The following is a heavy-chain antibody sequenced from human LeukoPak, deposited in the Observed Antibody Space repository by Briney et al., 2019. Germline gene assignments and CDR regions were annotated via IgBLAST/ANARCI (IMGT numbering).Heavy chain of an antibody. J-gene: IGHJ4*02. Sequence: GGSLRLSCAASGFTFDDYAMHWVRQAPGKGLEWVSLISGDGGSTYYADSVKGRFTISRDNAKNSLYLQMDSLRDEDTAVYYCARGGGYFDYWGQGTLVTVSS. CDR2: ISGDGGST. V-gene: IGHV3-43*02. CDR3: ARGGGYFDY. D-gene: IGHD3-10*01. CDR1: GFTFDDYA.